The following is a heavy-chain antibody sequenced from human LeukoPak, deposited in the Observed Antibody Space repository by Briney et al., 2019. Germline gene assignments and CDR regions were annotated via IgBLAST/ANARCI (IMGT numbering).Heavy chain of an antibody. Sequence: APLRLSCKASVYTFTAYYLHCLRRDPGQGLEWVGWINPNCAGTEYAQEFQGRLAITRDTSTSTPYMELSRLRPDDTAVYYCARAARCASSKLDSWGQGTRVTVSS. D-gene: IGHD6-13*01. CDR1: VYTFTAYY. J-gene: IGHJ4*02. CDR2: INPNCAGT. V-gene: IGHV1-2*02. CDR3: ARAARCASSKLDS.